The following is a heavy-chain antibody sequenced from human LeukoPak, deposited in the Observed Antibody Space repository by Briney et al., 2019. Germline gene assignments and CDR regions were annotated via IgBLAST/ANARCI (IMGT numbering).Heavy chain of an antibody. J-gene: IGHJ4*02. CDR3: VPYYYDSSGYYEPKLAY. V-gene: IGHV3-11*04. CDR1: GFTFDDYG. D-gene: IGHD3-22*01. CDR2: ISSSGSTI. Sequence: GGSLRLSCAASGFTFDDYGMSWIRQAPGKGLEWVSYISSSGSTIYYADSVKGRFTISRDNAKNSLYLQMNSLRAEDTAVYYCVPYYYDSSGYYEPKLAYWGQGTLVTVSS.